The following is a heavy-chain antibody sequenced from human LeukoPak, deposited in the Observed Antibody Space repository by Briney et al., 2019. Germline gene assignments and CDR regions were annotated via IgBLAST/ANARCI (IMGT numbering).Heavy chain of an antibody. CDR1: RGSISNGGYS. J-gene: IGHJ6*02. V-gene: IGHV4-31*03. D-gene: IGHD3-10*01. CDR3: ARESGYYGMDV. CDR2: IYYSGST. Sequence: SETLSLTCTVSRGSISNGGYSSSWIRQPPGKGLEWIGYIYYSGSTYYNPSLKSRVTISVDTSKNQFSLELSSVTAADTAVYYCARESGYYGMDVWGQGTTVTVSS.